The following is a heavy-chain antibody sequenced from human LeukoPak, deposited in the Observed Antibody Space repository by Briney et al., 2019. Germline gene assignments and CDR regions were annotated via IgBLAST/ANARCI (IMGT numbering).Heavy chain of an antibody. CDR1: GFTFGRHG. D-gene: IGHD6-19*01. Sequence: GGSLRLSCAASGFTFGRHGMSWVRQAPGKGLEWVAHMNQGGSETTNVDSVKGRFTISRDDAKNLVFLQMNSLRVEDTAVYYCARDGVAGGFDYWGQGILVTVSS. CDR3: ARDGVAGGFDY. CDR2: MNQGGSET. J-gene: IGHJ4*02. V-gene: IGHV3-7*01.